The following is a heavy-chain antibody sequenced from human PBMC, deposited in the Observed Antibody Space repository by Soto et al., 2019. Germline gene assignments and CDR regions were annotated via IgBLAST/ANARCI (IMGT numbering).Heavy chain of an antibody. V-gene: IGHV1-69*12. CDR1: AGTFSSYA. D-gene: IGHD3-10*01. Sequence: QVQLVQSGAEVKKPGSSVKVSCKASAGTFSSYAISWVRQAPGQGLEWMGGIIPIFGTANYAQKFQGRVTITADESTSTAYMELSSLRSEDTAVYYCARAGAKGFGGYDAFDIWGQGTMVTVSS. CDR2: IIPIFGTA. CDR3: ARAGAKGFGGYDAFDI. J-gene: IGHJ3*02.